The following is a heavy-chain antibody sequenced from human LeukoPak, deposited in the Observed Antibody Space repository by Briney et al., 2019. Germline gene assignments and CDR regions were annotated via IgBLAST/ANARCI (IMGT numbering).Heavy chain of an antibody. CDR1: GYTLTELS. CDR2: FDPEDGET. CDR3: ATDGLRFGYCTNGVCFDY. V-gene: IGHV1-24*01. D-gene: IGHD2-8*01. J-gene: IGHJ4*02. Sequence: ASVKVSCKVSGYTLTELSMHWVRQAPGKGLEWMGGFDPEDGETIYAQKFQGRVTMTEDTSTDTAYMELSSLRSEDTAVYYCATDGLRFGYCTNGVCFDYWGQGTLVTVSS.